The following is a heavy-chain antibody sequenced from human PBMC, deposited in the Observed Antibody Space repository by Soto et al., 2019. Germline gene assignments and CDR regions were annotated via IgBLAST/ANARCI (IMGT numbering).Heavy chain of an antibody. D-gene: IGHD2-2*01. CDR2: IDPSDSYT. J-gene: IGHJ6*02. CDR1: GYSFTSYW. V-gene: IGHV5-10-1*01. CDR3: ASSYCSSTSCYQPMLDYYYYYGMDV. Sequence: PGESLKISCKGSGYSFTSYWISWVRQMPGKGLEWMGRIDPSDSYTNYSPSFQGHVTISADKSISTAYLQWSSLKASDTAMYYCASSYCSSTSCYQPMLDYYYYYGMDVWGQGTTVTVSS.